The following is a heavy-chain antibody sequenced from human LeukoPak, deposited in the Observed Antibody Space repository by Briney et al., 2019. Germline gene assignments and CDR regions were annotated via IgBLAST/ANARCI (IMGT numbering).Heavy chain of an antibody. D-gene: IGHD2-2*01. CDR1: GYTFTSYG. V-gene: IGHV1-18*01. CDR2: ISAYNGNT. J-gene: IGHJ4*02. Sequence: ASVKVSCKASGYTFTSYGISWVPQAPGQGLEWMGWISAYNGNTNYAQKLQGRVTMTTDTSTSTAYMEVTNLRSDDAAMYYCARSGHCSGADCYAEGIDYWGQGTLVTVSS. CDR3: ARSGHCSGADCYAEGIDY.